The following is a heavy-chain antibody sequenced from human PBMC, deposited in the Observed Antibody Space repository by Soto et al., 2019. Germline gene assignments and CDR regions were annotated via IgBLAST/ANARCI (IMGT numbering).Heavy chain of an antibody. J-gene: IGHJ6*02. CDR1: GGPFSSYA. CDR3: ARSQGSSTSLEIYYYYYYGMDV. CDR2: IIPISGTA. V-gene: IGHV1-69*01. Sequence: QVQLVQSGAEVTKPGSSVKVSCKASGGPFSSYAISWVRQAPGQGLEWMGGIIPISGTANYAQKFQGRVTITADASTSTAYMELSSLRSEDTAVYYCARSQGSSTSLEIYYYYYYGMDVWGQGTTVTVSS. D-gene: IGHD2-2*01.